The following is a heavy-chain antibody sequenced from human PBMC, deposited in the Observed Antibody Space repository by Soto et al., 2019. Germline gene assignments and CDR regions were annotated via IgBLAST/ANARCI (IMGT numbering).Heavy chain of an antibody. CDR2: IKSKTDGGTT. CDR1: EFTFTYAW. CDR3: TSLYYGH. D-gene: IGHD3-16*02. Sequence: EVQLVESGGDLVKPGGSLRLSCAASEFTFTYAWMSWVRQAPGKGLEWVGRIKSKTDGGTTDYAAPVKGRFTISRDESHHTLYLQMNSLKTEDTAVYYCTSLYYGHWGQGTLVTVSS. V-gene: IGHV3-15*01. J-gene: IGHJ4*02.